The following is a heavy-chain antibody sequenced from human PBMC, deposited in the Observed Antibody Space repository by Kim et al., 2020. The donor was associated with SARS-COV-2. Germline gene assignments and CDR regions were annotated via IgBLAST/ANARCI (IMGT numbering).Heavy chain of an antibody. CDR2: INPILGVT. D-gene: IGHD6-19*01. Sequence: SVKVSCKASGGTFSSYDMNWLRQAPGQGLEWMGSINPILGVTKYAQKFQDSVTITTDKSTSTAYMDLSGLRSEDTGVYYCAVTSRVATREGVAVAVDPHRGQGALVSV. V-gene: IGHV1-69*04. J-gene: IGHJ4*02. CDR3: AVTSRVATREGVAVAVDPH. CDR1: GGTFSSYD.